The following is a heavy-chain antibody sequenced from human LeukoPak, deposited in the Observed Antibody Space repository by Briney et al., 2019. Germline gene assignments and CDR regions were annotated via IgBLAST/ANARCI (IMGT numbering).Heavy chain of an antibody. J-gene: IGHJ6*02. CDR1: GGSISSYY. V-gene: IGHV4-4*07. CDR3: AKGGIAAEDYGMDV. CDR2: IYANGRT. D-gene: IGHD6-13*01. Sequence: SETLSLTCTVSGGSISSYYWSWIRQPAEKGLEWIGRIYANGRTNYNPSLMSRVTMSVDTSKNQFSLKVTSVTAADTAVYYCAKGGIAAEDYGMDVWGQGTTVIVSS.